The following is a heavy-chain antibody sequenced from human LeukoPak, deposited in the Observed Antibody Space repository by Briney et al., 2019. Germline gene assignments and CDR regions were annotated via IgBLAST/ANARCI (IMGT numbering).Heavy chain of an antibody. CDR2: IYTSGST. CDR3: ARDRPITSYFDY. Sequence: SETLSLTCTVSAGSISSYYWSWTRQPAGKGLEWIGRIYTSGSTNYNPSLKSRVTMSVDTSKNQFSLKLSSVTAADTAVYYCARDRPITSYFDYWGQGTLVTVSS. D-gene: IGHD3-16*01. CDR1: AGSISSYY. J-gene: IGHJ4*02. V-gene: IGHV4-4*07.